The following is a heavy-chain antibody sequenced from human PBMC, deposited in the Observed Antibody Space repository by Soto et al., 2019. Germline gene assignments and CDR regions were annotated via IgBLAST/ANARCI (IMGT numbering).Heavy chain of an antibody. D-gene: IGHD2-15*01. Sequence: EVQLLESGGGLVQPGGSLRLSCAASGFSFSTFEMSWVRQAPGRGLEWVSFISDDGSRTYYADAVKGRFTISRDNSKHALYLQMNSLTAEDTAVYAGVKGGWWDFGGQGTLVTVSS. CDR1: GFSFSTFE. CDR3: VKGGWWDF. V-gene: IGHV3-23*01. J-gene: IGHJ4*02. CDR2: ISDDGSRT.